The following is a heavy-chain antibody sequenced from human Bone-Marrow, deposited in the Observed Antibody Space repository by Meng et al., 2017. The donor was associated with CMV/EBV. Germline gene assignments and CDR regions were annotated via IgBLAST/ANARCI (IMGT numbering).Heavy chain of an antibody. CDR3: ARDGLYGSGDYGMDA. V-gene: IGHV4-34*01. CDR1: GGSFSGYY. D-gene: IGHD3-10*01. CDR2: INHSGST. J-gene: IGHJ6*02. Sequence: SETLSLTCAVYGGSFSGYYWSWIRQPPGKGLEWIGEINHSGSTNYNPSLKSRVTISVDTSKIQFSLKPSSVTAADTAVYYCARDGLYGSGDYGMDAWGQGTTVTVSS.